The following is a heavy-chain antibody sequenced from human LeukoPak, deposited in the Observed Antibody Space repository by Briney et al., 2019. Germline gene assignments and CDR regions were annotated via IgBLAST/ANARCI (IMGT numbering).Heavy chain of an antibody. CDR2: ISVIGGST. Sequence: GGSLRLTCAASGFTISDYAMNWVRQAPGKGLKWVSAISVIGGSTYYADSVRGRFTISRDNSKNTLYLQMNSLRAEDTAVYYCAAAYFGMDQYYYGMDVWGQGTTVTVSS. CDR3: AAAYFGMDQYYYGMDV. J-gene: IGHJ6*02. CDR1: GFTISDYA. V-gene: IGHV3-23*01. D-gene: IGHD3-3*01.